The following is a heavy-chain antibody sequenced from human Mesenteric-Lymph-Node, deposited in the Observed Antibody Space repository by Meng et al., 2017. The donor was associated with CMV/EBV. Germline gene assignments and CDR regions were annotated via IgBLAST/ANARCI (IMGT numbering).Heavy chain of an antibody. D-gene: IGHD3-22*01. J-gene: IGHJ4*02. V-gene: IGHV3-33*01. Sequence: RSLRLSCAASGLTFSNYAMYWVRQAPGKGLEWVALIWYDGTKTYYADSVKGRFSISRDNSKNTLHLQMNSLTAEDTAVYYCADDSSHWGQGALVTVSS. CDR3: ADDSSH. CDR1: GLTFSNYA. CDR2: IWYDGTKT.